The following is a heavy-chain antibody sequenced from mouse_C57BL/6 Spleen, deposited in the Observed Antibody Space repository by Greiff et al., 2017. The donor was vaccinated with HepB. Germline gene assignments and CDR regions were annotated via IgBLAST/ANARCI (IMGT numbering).Heavy chain of an antibody. CDR3: ARYEYDGFAY. Sequence: EVQLQQSGPGLVKPSQSLSLTCSVTGYSITSGYYWNWIRQFPGNKLEWMGYISYDGSNNYNPSLKTRISNTRDTSKNQFFLKLNSVTTEDTATYYCARYEYDGFAYWGQGTLVTVSA. CDR2: ISYDGSN. J-gene: IGHJ3*01. V-gene: IGHV3-6*01. CDR1: GYSITSGYY. D-gene: IGHD2-4*01.